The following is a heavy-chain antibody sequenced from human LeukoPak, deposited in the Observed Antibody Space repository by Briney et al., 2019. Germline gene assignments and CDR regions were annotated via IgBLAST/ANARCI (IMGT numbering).Heavy chain of an antibody. Sequence: ASVKVSCKASGYTFTSYGISWVRQAPGQGLEWMGWISAYNGNTNYAQKLQGRVTMTTDTSTSTAYMELRSLRSDDTAVYYCARDRVGITISSRQMNWFDPWGQGTLVTVSS. D-gene: IGHD3-9*01. V-gene: IGHV1-18*01. CDR1: GYTFTSYG. CDR2: ISAYNGNT. CDR3: ARDRVGITISSRQMNWFDP. J-gene: IGHJ5*02.